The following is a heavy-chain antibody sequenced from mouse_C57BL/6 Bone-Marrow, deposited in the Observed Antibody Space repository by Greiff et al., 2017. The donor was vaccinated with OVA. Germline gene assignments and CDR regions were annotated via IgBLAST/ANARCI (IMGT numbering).Heavy chain of an antibody. D-gene: IGHD1-1*01. V-gene: IGHV1-55*01. CDR2: IYPGSGRT. CDR3: ARSGITTVEGDFAMDY. CDR1: GYTFTSYW. Sequence: QVQLKQPGAELVKPGASVKMSCKASGYTFTSYWITWVKQRPGQGLEWIGDIYPGSGRTNYNEKFKSKATLTVDTSSSTAYMQLSSLTSEDSAVYYCARSGITTVEGDFAMDYWGKGTSVTVSS. J-gene: IGHJ4*01.